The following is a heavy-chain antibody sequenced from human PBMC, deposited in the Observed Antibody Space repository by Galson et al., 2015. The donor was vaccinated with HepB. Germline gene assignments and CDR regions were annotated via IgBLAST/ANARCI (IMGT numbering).Heavy chain of an antibody. Sequence: ETLSLTCTVSGGSISSYYWSWIRQPPGKGLEWIGYIYYSGSTNYNPSLKSRVTISVDTSKNQFSLKLSSVTAADTAVYYCARSPTYGDSDRYYFDYWGQGTLVTVSS. CDR2: IYYSGST. CDR1: GGSISSYY. D-gene: IGHD4-17*01. V-gene: IGHV4-59*08. CDR3: ARSPTYGDSDRYYFDY. J-gene: IGHJ4*02.